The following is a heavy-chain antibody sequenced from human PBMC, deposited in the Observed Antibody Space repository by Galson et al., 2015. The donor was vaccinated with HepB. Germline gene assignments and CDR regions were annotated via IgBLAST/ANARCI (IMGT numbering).Heavy chain of an antibody. J-gene: IGHJ4*02. CDR2: ISYDGSNK. V-gene: IGHV3-30*18. CDR3: AKDLSSGSYFPSPTDY. D-gene: IGHD1-26*01. Sequence: SLRLSCAASGFTFSSYGMHWVRQAPGKGLEWVAVISYDGSNKYYADSVKGRFTISRDNSKNTLYLQMNSLRAEDTAVYYCAKDLSSGSYFPSPTDYRGQGTLVTVSS. CDR1: GFTFSSYG.